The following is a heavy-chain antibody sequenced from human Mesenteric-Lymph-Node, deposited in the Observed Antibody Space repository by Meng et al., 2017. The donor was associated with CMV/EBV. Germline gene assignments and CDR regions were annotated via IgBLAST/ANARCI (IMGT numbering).Heavy chain of an antibody. D-gene: IGHD3-3*01. J-gene: IGHJ6*02. V-gene: IGHV3-53*01. Sequence: SRNYMSWVRQAPGKGLEWVSVIYSGGSTYYADSVKGRFTISRDNSKNTLYLQMNSLRAEDTAVYYCARGHAIFGVNSPDYYYGMDVWGQGTTVTVSS. CDR2: IYSGGST. CDR3: ARGHAIFGVNSPDYYYGMDV. CDR1: SRNY.